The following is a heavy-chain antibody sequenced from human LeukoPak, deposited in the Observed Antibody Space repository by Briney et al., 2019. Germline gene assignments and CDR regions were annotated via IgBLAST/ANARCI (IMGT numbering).Heavy chain of an antibody. CDR2: IIPILGIA. V-gene: IGHV1-69*04. CDR3: ARDHGGAAPDY. D-gene: IGHD3-16*01. Sequence: SVKVSCKASGGTFSSYAISWVRQAPGQGLEWMGRIIPILGIANYAQKFQGRVTITADKSTSTAYMELSSLRSEDTAVYYCARDHGGAAPDYWGQGTLVTVSS. J-gene: IGHJ4*02. CDR1: GGTFSSYA.